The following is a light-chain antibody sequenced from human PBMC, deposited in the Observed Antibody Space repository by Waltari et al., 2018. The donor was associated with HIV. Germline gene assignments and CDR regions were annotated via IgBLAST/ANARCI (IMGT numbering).Light chain of an antibody. CDR2: STN. CDR3: VLYMGSGSCM. Sequence: QTVVTQEPSFSVSPGGTVTLTCGLSSGSVSTSYYPSWYQQTPGQAPRTLIYSTNTRSSGVPDRFSGSILVNKAALTITGAQADDESDYYCVLYMGSGSCMFGGGTKLTVL. V-gene: IGLV8-61*01. J-gene: IGLJ3*02. CDR1: SGSVSTSYY.